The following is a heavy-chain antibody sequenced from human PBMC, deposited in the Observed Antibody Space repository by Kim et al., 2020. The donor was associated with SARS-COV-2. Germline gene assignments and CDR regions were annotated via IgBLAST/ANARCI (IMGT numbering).Heavy chain of an antibody. CDR1: GGTFSSYA. CDR3: ARAPDYGGNPGL. D-gene: IGHD4-17*01. CDR2: IIPIFGTA. V-gene: IGHV1-69*13. Sequence: SVKVSCKASGGTFSSYAISWVRQAPGQGLEWMGGIIPIFGTANYAQKFQGRVTITADESTSTAYMELSSLRSEDTAVYYCARAPDYGGNPGLWGRGTLVTVSS. J-gene: IGHJ2*01.